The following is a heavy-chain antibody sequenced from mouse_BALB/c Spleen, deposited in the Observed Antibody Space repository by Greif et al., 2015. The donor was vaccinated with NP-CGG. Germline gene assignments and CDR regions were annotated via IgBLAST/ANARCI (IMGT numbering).Heavy chain of an antibody. CDR3: ARKLGRGLYFDY. D-gene: IGHD4-1*01. CDR1: GFNINDTY. Sequence: LVESGAELVKPGASVKLSCTACGFNINDTYMHWVKQRPEQGLEWIGRFDAANGNTKYDPNFHGMAATTADSSSITTCLQLSSLTSEDTAVYYCARKLGRGLYFDYWGQGTTLTVSS. CDR2: FDAANGNT. J-gene: IGHJ2*01. V-gene: IGHV14-3*02.